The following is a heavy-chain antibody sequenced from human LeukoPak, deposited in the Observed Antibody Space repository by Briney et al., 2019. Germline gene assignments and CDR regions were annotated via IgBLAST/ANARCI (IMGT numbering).Heavy chain of an antibody. Sequence: KPSETLSLTCTVSGGSISSYYWSWIRQPPGKGLEWIGYIYYSGSTNYNPSLKSRVTISVDTSKNQLSLKLSSVTAADTAVYYCARDRLRHLGAFDIWGQGTMVTVSS. CDR3: ARDRLRHLGAFDI. D-gene: IGHD3-16*01. J-gene: IGHJ3*02. CDR2: IYYSGST. V-gene: IGHV4-59*01. CDR1: GGSISSYY.